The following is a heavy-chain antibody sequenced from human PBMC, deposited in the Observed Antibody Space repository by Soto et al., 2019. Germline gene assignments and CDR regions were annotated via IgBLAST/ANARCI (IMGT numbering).Heavy chain of an antibody. CDR2: IYYSGST. J-gene: IGHJ4*02. Sequence: SETLSLTCTVSGGSISSYYWSWIRQPPGKGLEWIGYIYYSGSTNYNPSLKSRVTISVDTSKNQFSLKLSSVTAADTAVYYCARSRHSGYDSSDYWGQGTLVTVS. D-gene: IGHD5-12*01. V-gene: IGHV4-59*01. CDR1: GGSISSYY. CDR3: ARSRHSGYDSSDY.